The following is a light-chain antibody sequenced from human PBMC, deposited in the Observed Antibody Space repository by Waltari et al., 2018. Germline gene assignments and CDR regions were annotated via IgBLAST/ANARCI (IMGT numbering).Light chain of an antibody. Sequence: QSFLTQPPSASGTPGQRVTISCSGSGSNLRGKSVYWYQQFPGTAPKLLIYRDDGRPSGVPDRFSGSKSGTSASLAISGLRSDDEADYYCAAWDVSLSGWVFGGGTKLTVL. CDR3: AAWDVSLSGWV. CDR2: RDD. CDR1: GSNLRGKS. J-gene: IGLJ3*02. V-gene: IGLV1-47*01.